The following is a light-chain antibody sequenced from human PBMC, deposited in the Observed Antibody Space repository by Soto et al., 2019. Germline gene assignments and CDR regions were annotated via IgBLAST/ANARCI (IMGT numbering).Light chain of an antibody. CDR2: DNN. CDR1: SSNIGNNY. Sequence: QSVLTQPPSVSAAPGQKVTISCSGSSSNIGNNYVSWYQQLPGTAPKLLIYDNNQRPSGIPDRFSGSKSGTSATLGITGLQTGDEADYYCGTWDSSLSARVFGGGTQLTVL. J-gene: IGLJ7*01. V-gene: IGLV1-51*01. CDR3: GTWDSSLSARV.